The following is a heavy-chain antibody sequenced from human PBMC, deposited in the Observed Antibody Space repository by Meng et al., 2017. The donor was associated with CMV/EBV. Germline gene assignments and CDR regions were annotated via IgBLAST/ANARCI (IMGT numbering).Heavy chain of an antibody. D-gene: IGHD2-15*01. CDR2: INHSGST. CDR3: ARGRLGYCSGGSCYTGRFFYFDY. J-gene: IGHJ4*02. CDR1: GGSFSGYY. Sequence: SETLSLTCAVYGGSFSGYYWRWIRQPPGKGLEWIGEINHSGSTNYNPSLKSRVTISVDTSKNQFSLKLSSVTAADTAVYYCARGRLGYCSGGSCYTGRFFYFDYWGQGTLVTVSS. V-gene: IGHV4-34*01.